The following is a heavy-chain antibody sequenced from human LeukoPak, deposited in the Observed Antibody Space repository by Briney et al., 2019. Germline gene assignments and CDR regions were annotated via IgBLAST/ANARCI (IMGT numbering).Heavy chain of an antibody. V-gene: IGHV3-23*01. CDR3: AKVRFAHIRGEIDY. CDR1: GFTFSDYY. Sequence: GGSLRLSCVASGFTFSDYYMSWIRQAPGKGLEWVSSISDSGGSTYHADSVKGQFTISRDNFKNTLYLQMNSLRAEDTAVYYCAKVRFAHIRGEIDYWGQGTLVTVSS. J-gene: IGHJ4*02. CDR2: ISDSGGST. D-gene: IGHD3-10*01.